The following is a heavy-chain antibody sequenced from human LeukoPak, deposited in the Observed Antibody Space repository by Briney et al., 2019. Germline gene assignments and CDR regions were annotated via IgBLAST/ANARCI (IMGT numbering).Heavy chain of an antibody. V-gene: IGHV4-34*01. D-gene: IGHD2-15*01. CDR1: GGSFSGYY. J-gene: IGHJ4*02. CDR2: INHSGST. CDR3: ARYQVDSKVASSYYFDY. Sequence: SETLSLTCAVYGGSFSGYYWSWIRQPPGKGLEWIGEINHSGSTNYNPSLKSRVTISVDTSKNQFSLKLGSVTAADTAVYYCARYQVDSKVASSYYFDYWGQGTLVTVSS.